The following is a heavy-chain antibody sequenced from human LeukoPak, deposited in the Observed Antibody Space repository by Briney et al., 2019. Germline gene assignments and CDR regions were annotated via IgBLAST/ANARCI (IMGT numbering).Heavy chain of an antibody. Sequence: SETLSLTCAVYGGSFSGYYWSWIRQPPGKGLEWIGEINHSGSTNYNPSLKSRVTISVDTSKNQFSLTLSSVPAADTAVYYCASRRPDIVVVPAAKRSYYYYYMDVWGKGTTVTVSS. CDR3: ASRRPDIVVVPAAKRSYYYYYMDV. CDR2: INHSGST. V-gene: IGHV4-34*01. D-gene: IGHD2-2*01. CDR1: GGSFSGYY. J-gene: IGHJ6*03.